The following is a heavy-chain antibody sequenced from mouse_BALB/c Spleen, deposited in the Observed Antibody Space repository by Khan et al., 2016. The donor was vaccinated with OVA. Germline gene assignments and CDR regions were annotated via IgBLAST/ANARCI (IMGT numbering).Heavy chain of an antibody. CDR1: GFTITDNY. CDR2: IDTENGNT. Sequence: IRLQQSGAELVKPGDSVKFSCTASGFTITDNYMNWVKQRPEQGLEWMGRIDTENGNTKYDPKFKGKVAITADTSTNTAYLQISSLTSEDTAGYYCARINEWGQGTTLTVSS. CDR3: ARINE. V-gene: IGHV14-3*02. J-gene: IGHJ2*01.